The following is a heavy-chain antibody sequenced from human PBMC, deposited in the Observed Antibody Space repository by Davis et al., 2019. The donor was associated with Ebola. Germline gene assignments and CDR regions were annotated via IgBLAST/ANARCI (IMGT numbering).Heavy chain of an antibody. CDR2: INSDGSST. Sequence: HTGGSLRLSCAASGFTFSSYWMHWVRQAPGKGLVWVSRINSDGSSTSYADSVKGRFTISRDNAKNTLYLQMNSLRAEDTALYYCAKDYRGWLYTYFDYWGQGTLVTVSS. D-gene: IGHD5-24*01. J-gene: IGHJ4*02. CDR1: GFTFSSYW. CDR3: AKDYRGWLYTYFDY. V-gene: IGHV3-74*01.